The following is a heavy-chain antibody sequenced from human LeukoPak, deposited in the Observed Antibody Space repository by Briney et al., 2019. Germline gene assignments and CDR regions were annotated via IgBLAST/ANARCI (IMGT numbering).Heavy chain of an antibody. CDR3: ARGIVDNNGWYHCDL. V-gene: IGHV1-2*02. J-gene: IGHJ5*02. Sequence: ASVKVSCKASGYTFIGYYIHWVRQAPERGREWMGWIKPKSGDTNYAQRFQGRVTMTRDTSISTAYMELSGLTIDDTADYYCARGIVDNNGWYHCDLWGQGTLVTVSS. CDR2: IKPKSGDT. CDR1: GYTFIGYY. D-gene: IGHD3-22*01.